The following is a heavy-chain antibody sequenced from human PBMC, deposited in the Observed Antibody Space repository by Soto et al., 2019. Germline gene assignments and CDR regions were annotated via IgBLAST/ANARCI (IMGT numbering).Heavy chain of an antibody. J-gene: IGHJ4*02. CDR1: RGSMNSYY. D-gene: IGHD6-19*01. V-gene: IGHV4-59*12. Sequence: LXLTCTVSRGSMNSYYWSWIRQPPGKGLEWIGYIYYGGSTNYNPSLKSRVTISVDTSKNSFSLRLSSVTAADTAVYYCAHLWWLVRGGLDYWGQGTLVTVSS. CDR2: IYYGGST. CDR3: AHLWWLVRGGLDY.